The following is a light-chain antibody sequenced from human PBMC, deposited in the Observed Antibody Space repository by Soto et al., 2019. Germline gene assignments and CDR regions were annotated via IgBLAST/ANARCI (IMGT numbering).Light chain of an antibody. Sequence: DIQMTQSPSSLSASVGDRVTITCRASQSISNSLNWYQQKPGKAPKFLIFAASSLQSGVPSRFSGGGSGTDFTLTISSLQPEDFATYYCQQSYETPFTFGPGTKVDI. CDR3: QQSYETPFT. CDR1: QSISNS. CDR2: AAS. V-gene: IGKV1-39*01. J-gene: IGKJ3*01.